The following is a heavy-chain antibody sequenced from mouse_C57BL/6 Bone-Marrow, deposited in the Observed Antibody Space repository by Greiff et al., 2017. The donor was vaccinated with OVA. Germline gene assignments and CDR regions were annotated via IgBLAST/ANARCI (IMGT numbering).Heavy chain of an antibody. CDR1: GYTFTDYE. D-gene: IGHD2-5*01. CDR3: TRSYSNDYAMDY. Sequence: VQLQQPGAELVRPGASVTLSCKASGYTFTDYEMHWVKQTPVHGLEWIGAIDPETGGTAYNQKFKGKAILTADKSSSTAYMELRSLTSEDSAVDYCTRSYSNDYAMDYWGQGTSVTVSS. CDR2: IDPETGGT. V-gene: IGHV1-15*01. J-gene: IGHJ4*01.